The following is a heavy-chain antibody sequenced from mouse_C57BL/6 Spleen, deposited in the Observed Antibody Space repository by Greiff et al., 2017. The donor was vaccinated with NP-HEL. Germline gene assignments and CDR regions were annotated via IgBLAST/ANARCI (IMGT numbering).Heavy chain of an antibody. CDR2: IDPSNGGT. CDR1: GYTFTSYW. J-gene: IGHJ2*01. Sequence: QAQLQQPGTELVKPGASVKLSCKASGYTFTSYWMHWVKQRPGQGLEWIGNIDPSNGGTNYNEKFKSKATLTVDKSSSTAYMQLSSLTSEDSAVYYCARWGYDGYYFYYFDYWGQGTTLTVSS. D-gene: IGHD2-3*01. V-gene: IGHV1-53*01. CDR3: ARWGYDGYYFYYFDY.